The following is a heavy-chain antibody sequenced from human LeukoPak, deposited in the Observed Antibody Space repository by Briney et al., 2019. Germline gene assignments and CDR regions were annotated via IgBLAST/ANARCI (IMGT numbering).Heavy chain of an antibody. J-gene: IGHJ4*02. D-gene: IGHD6-19*01. Sequence: GRSLRLSCAASGFTFSSYGMRWVCQAPGKGLEWVAVIWYDGSNKYYAGSVKGRFTISRDNSKNTLYLQMNSLRAEDTAVYYCARLQGSGSDYWGQGTLVTVSS. CDR3: ARLQGSGSDY. CDR1: GFTFSSYG. V-gene: IGHV3-33*01. CDR2: IWYDGSNK.